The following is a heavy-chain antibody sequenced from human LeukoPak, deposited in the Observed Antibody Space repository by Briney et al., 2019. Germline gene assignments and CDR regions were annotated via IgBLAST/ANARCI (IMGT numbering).Heavy chain of an antibody. CDR3: ARGKRGYSYGHTDY. D-gene: IGHD5-18*01. Sequence: ASVKVPCKASGYTFTGYYMHWVRQAPGQGLEWMGWINPNSGGTNYAQKFQGRVTMTRDTSISTAYMELSRLRSDDTAVYYCARGKRGYSYGHTDYWGQGTLVTVSS. CDR1: GYTFTGYY. CDR2: INPNSGGT. J-gene: IGHJ4*02. V-gene: IGHV1-2*02.